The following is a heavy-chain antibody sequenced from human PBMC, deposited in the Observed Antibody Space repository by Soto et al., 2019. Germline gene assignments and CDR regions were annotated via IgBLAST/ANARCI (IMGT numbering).Heavy chain of an antibody. CDR2: IIPILGIA. J-gene: IGHJ5*02. V-gene: IGHV1-69*04. CDR1: GGTFSSYT. Sequence: EASVKVSCKASGGTFSSYTISWVRQAPGQGLEWMGRIIPILGIANYAQKFQGRVTITADKSTSTAYMELSSLRSEDTAVYYCARDRAYSGYGLFDPWGQGTLVTVSS. CDR3: ARDRAYSGYGLFDP. D-gene: IGHD5-12*01.